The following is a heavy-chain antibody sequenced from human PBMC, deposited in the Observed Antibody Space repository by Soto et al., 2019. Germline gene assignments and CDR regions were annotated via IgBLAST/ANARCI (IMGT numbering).Heavy chain of an antibody. Sequence: SETLSLTCAVYGGSFSGYYWSWIRQPPGKGLEWIGEINHSGSTNYNPSLKSRVTISVDTSKNQFSLKLSSVTAPDTAVYYCESEGGYDFWSGYYKGNWFDPWGQGTLVTVSS. CDR3: ESEGGYDFWSGYYKGNWFDP. D-gene: IGHD3-3*01. CDR2: INHSGST. CDR1: GGSFSGYY. V-gene: IGHV4-34*01. J-gene: IGHJ5*02.